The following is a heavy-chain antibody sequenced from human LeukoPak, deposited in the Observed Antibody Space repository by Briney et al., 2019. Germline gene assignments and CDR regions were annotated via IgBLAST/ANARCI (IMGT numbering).Heavy chain of an antibody. D-gene: IGHD4-17*01. CDR3: AKGDSGDYLSYYYMDV. CDR2: ISGDST. J-gene: IGHJ6*03. Sequence: GGSLRLSCATSGFTVSSNEMSWVRQAPEKGLEWVSSISGDSTYYADSRKGRFTISRDNCKNTLYLQMNSLRAEDTAVYYCAKGDSGDYLSYYYMDVWGKGATVTISS. V-gene: IGHV3-38-3*01. CDR1: GFTVSSNE.